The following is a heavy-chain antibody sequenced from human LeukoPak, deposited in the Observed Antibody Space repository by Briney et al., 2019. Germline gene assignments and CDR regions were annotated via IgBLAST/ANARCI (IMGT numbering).Heavy chain of an antibody. CDR3: ARDQQGYDCVWGSYLN. CDR1: GFTFSSYW. D-gene: IGHD3-16*02. CDR2: IKQDGSEK. V-gene: IGHV3-7*01. J-gene: IGHJ4*02. Sequence: GGSLRLSCAASGFTFSSYWMSWVRQAPGKGLEWVANIKQDGSEKYYVDSVKGRFTISRDNAKNSLYLQMNSLRAEDTAVYYCARDQQGYDCVWGSYLNWGQGTLVTVSS.